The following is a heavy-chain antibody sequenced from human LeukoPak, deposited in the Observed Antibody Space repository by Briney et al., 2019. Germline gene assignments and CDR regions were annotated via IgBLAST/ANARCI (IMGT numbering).Heavy chain of an antibody. CDR3: AREVGRPTMIVVAYWFDP. CDR2: IYYSGST. V-gene: IGHV4-59*06. D-gene: IGHD3-22*01. Sequence: PSETLSLTCTVSGGSISSYYWSWIRQHPGKGLEWIGYIYYSGSTYYNPSLKSRVTISVDTSKNQFSLKLSSVTAADTAVYYCAREVGRPTMIVVAYWFDPWGQGTLVTVSS. CDR1: GGSISSYY. J-gene: IGHJ5*02.